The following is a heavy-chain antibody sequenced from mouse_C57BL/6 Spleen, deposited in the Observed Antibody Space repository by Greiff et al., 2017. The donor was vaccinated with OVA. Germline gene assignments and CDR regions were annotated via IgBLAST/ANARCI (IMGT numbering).Heavy chain of an antibody. J-gene: IGHJ4*01. CDR2: IYPGSGST. Sequence: QVQLQQSGAELVKPGASVKMSCKASGYTFTSYWITWVKQRPGQGLEWIGDIYPGSGSTNYNEKFKSKATLTVDTSSSTAYMQLSSLTSEDSAVYYCASYGSSAFYAMDYWGQGTSVTVSS. V-gene: IGHV1-55*01. CDR3: ASYGSSAFYAMDY. CDR1: GYTFTSYW. D-gene: IGHD1-1*01.